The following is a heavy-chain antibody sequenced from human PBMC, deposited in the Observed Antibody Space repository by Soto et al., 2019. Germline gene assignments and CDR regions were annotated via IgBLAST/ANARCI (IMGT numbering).Heavy chain of an antibody. CDR3: TRYYYESSGYYVY. Sequence: EGRLVESGGGLAESGRSLRLSCTGSGFNFANYALTWVRQAPGKGLEWVGFIRGETNGGTADYAASLKGRITISSDDSKSIAYLEINSLQTEDTAVYYCTRYYYESSGYYVYWGQGTLVTVSS. J-gene: IGHJ4*02. D-gene: IGHD3-22*01. CDR1: GFNFANYA. V-gene: IGHV3-49*04. CDR2: IRGETNGGTA.